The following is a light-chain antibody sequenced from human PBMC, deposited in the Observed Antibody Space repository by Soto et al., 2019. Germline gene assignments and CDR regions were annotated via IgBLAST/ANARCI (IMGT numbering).Light chain of an antibody. CDR1: SNDVGGYNY. V-gene: IGLV2-14*01. CDR2: EVS. J-gene: IGLJ1*01. Sequence: QSVLTQPASVSGSPGQSITMSSTGTSNDVGGYNYVSWYQQHPGKAPKLIISEVSNRPSGVSLRFSGSKSGDTASLTISGLQAEDEADYYCSSYTSRSTLFVFGTGTKVTVL. CDR3: SSYTSRSTLFV.